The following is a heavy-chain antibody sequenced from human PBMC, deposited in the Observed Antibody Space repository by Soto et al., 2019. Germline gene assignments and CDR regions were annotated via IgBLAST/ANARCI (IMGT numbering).Heavy chain of an antibody. Sequence: GASVKVSCKASGYTFTGYYMHWVRQAPGQGLEWMGWINPNSGGTNYAQKFQGWVTMTRDTSISTAYMELSRLRSDDTAVYYCARARRDYYYGMDVWGQGTTVTVSS. V-gene: IGHV1-2*04. CDR2: INPNSGGT. D-gene: IGHD1-1*01. CDR3: ARARRDYYYGMDV. CDR1: GYTFTGYY. J-gene: IGHJ6*02.